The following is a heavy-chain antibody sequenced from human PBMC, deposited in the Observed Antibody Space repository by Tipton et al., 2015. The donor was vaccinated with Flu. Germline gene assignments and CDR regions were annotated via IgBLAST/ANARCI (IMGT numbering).Heavy chain of an antibody. CDR1: GGSISSSSYY. CDR3: ARDGFITMIVVVTPGAFGI. Sequence: TLSLTCTVSGGSISSSSYYWGWFRQPPGKGLEWIGCTYYSGNTYYNPSLKSRVTISVDTSKNQFSLKLSSVTAADTAVYYCARDGFITMIVVVTPGAFGIWGKGTMVTVSS. V-gene: IGHV4-39*07. D-gene: IGHD3-22*01. J-gene: IGHJ3*02. CDR2: TYYSGNT.